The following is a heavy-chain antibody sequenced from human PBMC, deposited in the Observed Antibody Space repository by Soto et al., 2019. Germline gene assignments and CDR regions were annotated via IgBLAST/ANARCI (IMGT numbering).Heavy chain of an antibody. V-gene: IGHV4-59*08. Sequence: TLSLTCTVSGDSISRYYWSWIRQPPGKELEWIGYMYHSGSANYNPSLKSRVTMAVDTSKNQFSLNLNSVTAADTAVYYCARHLIVGSATSKFYYGMDVWGQGTTVTVS. J-gene: IGHJ6*02. CDR3: ARHLIVGSATSKFYYGMDV. D-gene: IGHD1-26*01. CDR2: MYHSGSA. CDR1: GDSISRYY.